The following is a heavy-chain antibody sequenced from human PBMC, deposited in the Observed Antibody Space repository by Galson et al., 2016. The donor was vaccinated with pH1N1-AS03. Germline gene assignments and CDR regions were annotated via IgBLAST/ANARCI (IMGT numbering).Heavy chain of an antibody. CDR1: GDSISSNNYF. Sequence: LSLTCSVSGDSISSNNYFWSWLRQPAGKGLEWIGRLSSLGTANYNPSLESRVSISVDASKNQFSLKLNSMTAADTAVYYCARDELWGRHDYLFHYWGQGALVTVSS. CDR2: LSSLGTA. D-gene: IGHD3-16*01. CDR3: ARDELWGRHDYLFHY. J-gene: IGHJ4*02. V-gene: IGHV4-61*02.